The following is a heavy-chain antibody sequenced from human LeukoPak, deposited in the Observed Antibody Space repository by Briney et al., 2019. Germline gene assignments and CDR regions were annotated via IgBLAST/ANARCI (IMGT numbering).Heavy chain of an antibody. D-gene: IGHD3-10*01. J-gene: IGHJ6*03. Sequence: SVKVSCKVSGGTFSSYAISWVRQAPGQGLEWMGGIIPIFGTANYAQKFQGRVTITADESTSTAYMELSSLRSEDTAVYYCARVLEAVDGSYYMDVWGKGTTVTVSS. V-gene: IGHV1-69*13. CDR1: GGTFSSYA. CDR3: ARVLEAVDGSYYMDV. CDR2: IIPIFGTA.